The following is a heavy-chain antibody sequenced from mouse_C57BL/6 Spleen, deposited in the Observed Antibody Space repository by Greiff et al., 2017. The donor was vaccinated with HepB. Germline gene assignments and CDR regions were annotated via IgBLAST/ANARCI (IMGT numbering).Heavy chain of an antibody. CDR3: AREAYSNWGYAMDY. CDR1: GYSITSGYY. J-gene: IGHJ4*01. CDR2: ISYDGSN. Sequence: DVQLQESGPGLVKPSQSLSLTCSVTGYSITSGYYWNWIRQFPGNKLEWMGYISYDGSNNYNPSLKNRISITRDTSKNQFFLKLNSVTTEDTATYYCAREAYSNWGYAMDYWGQGTSVTVSS. V-gene: IGHV3-6*01. D-gene: IGHD2-5*01.